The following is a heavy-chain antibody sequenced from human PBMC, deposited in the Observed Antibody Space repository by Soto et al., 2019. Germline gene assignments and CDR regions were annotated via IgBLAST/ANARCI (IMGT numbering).Heavy chain of an antibody. J-gene: IGHJ6*02. CDR3: ERRNPFHYAGLVV. Sequence: APVKVSCTTSGYTFSDFDINWLRQASGQGTEWMGWMNAKSGDTFFAQRFQGKFNMTWDTSLSTAYMEVGSLTSDDTAIYYCERRNPFHYAGLVVRGRGPTGIVSS. D-gene: IGHD3-16*01. CDR2: MNAKSGDT. V-gene: IGHV1-8*01. CDR1: GYTFSDFD.